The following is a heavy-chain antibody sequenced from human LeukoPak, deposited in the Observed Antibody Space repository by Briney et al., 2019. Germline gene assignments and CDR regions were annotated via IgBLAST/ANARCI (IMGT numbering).Heavy chain of an antibody. CDR2: FDPEDGET. Sequence: GASVTVSCKVSGYTLTELSMHWVRQAPGKGLEWMGGFDPEDGETIYAQKFQGRVTMTEDTSTDTAYMELSSLRSEDTAVYYCATAYHYDSSAKDWFDPWGQGTLVTVSS. J-gene: IGHJ5*02. V-gene: IGHV1-24*01. CDR3: ATAYHYDSSAKDWFDP. D-gene: IGHD3-22*01. CDR1: GYTLTELS.